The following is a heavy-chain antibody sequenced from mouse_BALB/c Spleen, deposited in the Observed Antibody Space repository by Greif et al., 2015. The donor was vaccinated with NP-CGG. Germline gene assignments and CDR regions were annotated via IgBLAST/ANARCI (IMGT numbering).Heavy chain of an antibody. V-gene: IGHV1-18*01. D-gene: IGHD2-10*02. CDR3: ARGGYGNYDAMDY. CDR1: GYSFTGYT. J-gene: IGHJ4*01. CDR2: INPYNGGT. Sequence: EVMLVESGPELVKPGASMKISCKASGYSFTGYTMNWVKQSHGKNLEWIGLINPYNGGTSYNQKFKGKATLTVDKSSSTAYMELLSLTSEDSAVYYCARGGYGNYDAMDYWGQGTSVTVSS.